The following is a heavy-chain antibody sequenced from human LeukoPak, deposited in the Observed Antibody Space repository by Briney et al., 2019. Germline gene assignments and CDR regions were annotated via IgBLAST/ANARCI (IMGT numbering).Heavy chain of an antibody. CDR3: ASSSGYYTNYFDY. J-gene: IGHJ4*02. V-gene: IGHV3-23*01. CDR2: ISGSGGST. D-gene: IGHD3-3*01. CDR1: GFTFSSYA. Sequence: GGSLRLPCAASGFTFSSYAMSWVRQAPGKGLEWVSAISGSGGSTYYADSVKGRFTISRDNSKNTLYLQMNSLRAEDTAVYYCASSSGYYTNYFDYWGQGTLVTVSS.